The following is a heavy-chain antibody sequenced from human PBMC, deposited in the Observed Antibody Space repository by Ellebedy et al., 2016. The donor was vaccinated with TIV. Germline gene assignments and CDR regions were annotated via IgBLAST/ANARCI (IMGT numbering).Heavy chain of an antibody. CDR3: ACGYSSGWTDY. CDR1: GGSISSYY. Sequence: MPSETLSLTCTVSGGSISSYYWSWIRQPAGKGLEWIGRIYTSGSTNYNPSLQSRVTMSVDTSKNQFSLKLSSVTAADTAVYYCACGYSSGWTDYWGQGTLVTVSS. D-gene: IGHD6-19*01. J-gene: IGHJ4*02. CDR2: IYTSGST. V-gene: IGHV4-4*07.